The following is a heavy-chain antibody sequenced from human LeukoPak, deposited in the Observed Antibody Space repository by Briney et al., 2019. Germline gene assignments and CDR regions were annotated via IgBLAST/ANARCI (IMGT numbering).Heavy chain of an antibody. CDR2: INPNSGGT. CDR1: GYTFTGYY. D-gene: IGHD2-15*01. CDR3: ARVVVVAATRGTWYFDL. J-gene: IGHJ2*01. Sequence: ASVKVSCKASGYTFTGYYMHWVRQAPGQGLEWMGWINPNSGGTNFAQKFQGRVTMTRDTSITTAYMELRSLRPDDTAVYCCARVVVVAATRGTWYFDLWGRGTLVTVSS. V-gene: IGHV1-2*02.